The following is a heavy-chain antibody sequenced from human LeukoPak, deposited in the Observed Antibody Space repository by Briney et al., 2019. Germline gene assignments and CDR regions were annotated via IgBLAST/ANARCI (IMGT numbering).Heavy chain of an antibody. CDR3: ARDRGYCSSTSCYWANWFDP. V-gene: IGHV3-64*01. J-gene: IGHJ5*02. CDR2: ISSNGGST. Sequence: PGGSLRLSCAASGFTFSSYAMHWVRQAPGKGLEYVSAISSNGGSTYYANSVKGRFTISRDNSKNTLYLQMGSLRAEDMAVYYCARDRGYCSSTSCYWANWFDPWGQGTLVTVSS. CDR1: GFTFSSYA. D-gene: IGHD2-2*01.